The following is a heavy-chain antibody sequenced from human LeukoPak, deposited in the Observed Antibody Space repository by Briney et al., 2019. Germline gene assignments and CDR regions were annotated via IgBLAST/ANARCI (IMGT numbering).Heavy chain of an antibody. V-gene: IGHV3-23*01. CDR1: GFTFSSYA. CDR3: ARGYSSGWYEI. CDR2: ISGSGGST. Sequence: GGSLRLSCAASGFTFSSYAMSWIRQAPGKGLEWVSAISGSGGSTYYADSVKGRFTISRDNSKNTLYLQMNSLRAEDTAVYYCARGYSSGWYEIWGQGTLVTVSS. J-gene: IGHJ4*02. D-gene: IGHD6-19*01.